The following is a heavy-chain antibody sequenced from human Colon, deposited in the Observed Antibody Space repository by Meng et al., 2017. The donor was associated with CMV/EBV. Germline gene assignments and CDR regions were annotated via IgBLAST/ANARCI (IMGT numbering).Heavy chain of an antibody. J-gene: IGHJ6*02. D-gene: IGHD1-1*01. Sequence: GGSLRLSCAASGFNFGSYAMSWVRQAPGKGLEWVSDVSRRGETTYSADSVKGRFSVSRDNARKSLYLQMNSLRAEDTAVYYCVRYENLQHGMDVWGQGTTVTVSS. CDR3: VRYENLQHGMDV. V-gene: IGHV3-23*01. CDR1: GFNFGSYA. CDR2: VSRRGETT.